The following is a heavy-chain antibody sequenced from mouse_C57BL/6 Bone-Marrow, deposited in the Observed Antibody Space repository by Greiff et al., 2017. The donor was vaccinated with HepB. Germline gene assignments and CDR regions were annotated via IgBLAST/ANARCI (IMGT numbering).Heavy chain of an antibody. CDR1: GYTFTSYW. CDR3: ARQPNYYGSSPFAY. J-gene: IGHJ3*01. CDR2: IDPSDSYT. V-gene: IGHV1-50*01. Sequence: QVQLKESGAELVKPGASVKLSCKASGYTFTSYWMQWVKQRPGQGLEWIGEIDPSDSYTNYNQKFKGKATLTVDTSSSTAYMQLSSLTSEDSAVYYCARQPNYYGSSPFAYWGQGTLVTVSA. D-gene: IGHD1-1*01.